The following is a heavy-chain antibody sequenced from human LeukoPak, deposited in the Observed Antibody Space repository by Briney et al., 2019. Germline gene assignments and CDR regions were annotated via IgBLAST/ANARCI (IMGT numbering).Heavy chain of an antibody. J-gene: IGHJ3*02. Sequence: SETLSLTCTVSDGSISSYYWSWIRQPPGKGLEWIGYIYYSGSTNYNPSLKSRVTISVDTSKNQFSLKLSSVTAADTAVYYCARQFYDSSGYAFAAFDIWGQGTMVTVSS. D-gene: IGHD3-22*01. CDR1: DGSISSYY. CDR2: IYYSGST. CDR3: ARQFYDSSGYAFAAFDI. V-gene: IGHV4-59*08.